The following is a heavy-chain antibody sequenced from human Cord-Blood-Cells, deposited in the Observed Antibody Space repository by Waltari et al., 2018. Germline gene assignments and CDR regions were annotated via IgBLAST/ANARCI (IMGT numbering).Heavy chain of an antibody. CDR1: GFTFSSYS. Sequence: EVQLVASGGGLVKPGGSLSHSCAASGFTFSSYSMNWVRQATGKGLEWFSSISSSSSYIYYADSVKGRFTISRDNAKNSLYLQMNSLRAEDTAVYYCARDSDNWNYYYYYYGMDVWGQGTTVTVSS. CDR3: ARDSDNWNYYYYYYGMDV. D-gene: IGHD1-7*01. V-gene: IGHV3-21*01. J-gene: IGHJ6*02. CDR2: ISSSSSYI.